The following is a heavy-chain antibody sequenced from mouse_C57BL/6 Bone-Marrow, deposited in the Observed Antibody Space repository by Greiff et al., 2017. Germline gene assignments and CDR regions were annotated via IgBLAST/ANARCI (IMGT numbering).Heavy chain of an antibody. V-gene: IGHV2-6*01. D-gene: IGHD4-1*01. Sequence: VKLVESGPGLVAPSQSLSITCTVSGFSLTSHGVDWVRQSPGKGLEWLGVIWGVGSTNYNSALKSRLSISKDNSKSQVFLKMNRLQTDDTAMYYCATFWDVGFAYWGQGTLVTVSA. J-gene: IGHJ3*01. CDR1: GFSLTSHG. CDR2: IWGVGST. CDR3: ATFWDVGFAY.